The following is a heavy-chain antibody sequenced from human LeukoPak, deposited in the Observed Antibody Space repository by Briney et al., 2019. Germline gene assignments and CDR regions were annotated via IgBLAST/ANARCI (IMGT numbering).Heavy chain of an antibody. CDR2: ISSNGGST. D-gene: IGHD6-19*01. J-gene: IGHJ4*02. V-gene: IGHV3-64D*06. Sequence: GGSLRLSCAASGFTFSSYAMHWVRQAPGKGLEYVSAISSNGGSTYYADSVKGRFTISRDNSKNTLYLQMSSLRAEETAVYYCVKGTSRQWLARGYFDYWGQGTLVTVSS. CDR1: GFTFSSYA. CDR3: VKGTSRQWLARGYFDY.